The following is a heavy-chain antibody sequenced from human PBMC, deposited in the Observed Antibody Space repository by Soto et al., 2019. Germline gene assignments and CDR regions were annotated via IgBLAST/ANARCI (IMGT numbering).Heavy chain of an antibody. CDR1: GFSLRTNEMG. V-gene: IGHV2-5*02. CDR2: FFWDDDK. J-gene: IGHJ5*02. Sequence: YGPTLVNPTQTLTLTCTFSGFSLRTNEMGVGWIRQPPGKALEWLALFFWDDDKHTNPSLSARLTITKDTSKNQVVLTMTNIEHVDTAKYYCERRSVSETNYFDPWGQGRLVYVS. CDR3: ERRSVSETNYFDP.